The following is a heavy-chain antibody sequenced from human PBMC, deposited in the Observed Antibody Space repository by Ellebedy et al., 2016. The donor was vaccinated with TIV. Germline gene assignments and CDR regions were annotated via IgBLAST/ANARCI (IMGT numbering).Heavy chain of an antibody. CDR1: GGSFTSYA. D-gene: IGHD6-6*01. CDR2: IIPSYGTV. V-gene: IGHV1-69*13. CDR3: ARLVGDSGSLTGYYYFYMDV. J-gene: IGHJ6*03. Sequence: SVKVSCXASGGSFTSYAINWVRQAPGQGLEWMGGIIPSYGTVNYAQKFQDRVTLTADESTSTAYMELSSLRSEDTAIYYCARLVGDSGSLTGYYYFYMDVWGKGTTVTVSS.